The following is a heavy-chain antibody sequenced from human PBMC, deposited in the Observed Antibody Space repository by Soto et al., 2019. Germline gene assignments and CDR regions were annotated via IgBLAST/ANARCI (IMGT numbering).Heavy chain of an antibody. CDR3: AHRRPLGYTVFDY. D-gene: IGHD5-18*01. Sequence: QITLKESGPPLVKPTQTLTLTCTFSGFSLTTRGVGVGWIRQPPGKALEWLAAIYWDDDKRYSRSLRSRLTITKDTSKNQVVLRMTNMDPVDTATYYCAHRRPLGYTVFDYWGQGSQVTVSS. V-gene: IGHV2-5*02. J-gene: IGHJ4*02. CDR1: GFSLTTRGVG. CDR2: IYWDDDK.